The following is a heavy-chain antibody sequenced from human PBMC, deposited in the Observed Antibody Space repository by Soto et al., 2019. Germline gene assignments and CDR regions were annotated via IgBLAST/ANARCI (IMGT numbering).Heavy chain of an antibody. Sequence: EVQLVESGGGFVQPGGSLRLSCAASGFTVSSYEMNWVRQAPGKGLEWVSYISSSGSTIYYADSVKGRFTISRDNAKNSLYLQMNSLRAEDTAVYYCASGMVRGVYGMAVWGQGTTVTVSS. D-gene: IGHD3-10*01. CDR1: GFTVSSYE. J-gene: IGHJ6*02. V-gene: IGHV3-48*03. CDR3: ASGMVRGVYGMAV. CDR2: ISSSGSTI.